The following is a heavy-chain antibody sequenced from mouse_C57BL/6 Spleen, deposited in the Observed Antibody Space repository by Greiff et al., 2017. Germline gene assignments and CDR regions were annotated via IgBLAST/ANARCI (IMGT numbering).Heavy chain of an antibody. Sequence: QVQLQQPGAELVKPGASVKVSCKASGYTFTSYWMHWVKQRPGQGLEWIGRIHPSDSDTNYNQKFKGKATLTVDKSSSTAYMQLSILTSEDSAVYYCAIPHYYSNYWGYAMDYWGQGTSVTVSS. J-gene: IGHJ4*01. CDR1: GYTFTSYW. D-gene: IGHD2-5*01. CDR3: AIPHYYSNYWGYAMDY. CDR2: IHPSDSDT. V-gene: IGHV1-74*01.